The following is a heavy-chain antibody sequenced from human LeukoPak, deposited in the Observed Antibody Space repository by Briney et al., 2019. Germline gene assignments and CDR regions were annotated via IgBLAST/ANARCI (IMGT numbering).Heavy chain of an antibody. CDR3: ARDLTRDGYNHDIRYGMDV. CDR1: GGTFSIYA. D-gene: IGHD5-24*01. J-gene: IGHJ6*02. CDR2: IIPKFRVA. Sequence: SVRVSCKASGGTFSIYAISWVRQAPGQGLEWMGRIIPKFRVANYAQKFQGRVTITADKSTSTAYMELSSLSSEDTAVYYCARDLTRDGYNHDIRYGMDVWGQGTTVIVSS. V-gene: IGHV1-69*10.